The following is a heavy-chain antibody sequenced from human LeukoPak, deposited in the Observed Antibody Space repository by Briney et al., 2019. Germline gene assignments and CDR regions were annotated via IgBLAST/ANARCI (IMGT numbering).Heavy chain of an antibody. CDR2: ISYDGSTK. J-gene: IGHJ4*02. D-gene: IGHD6-19*01. CDR1: GFTFSSYA. Sequence: GGSLRLSCAASGFTFSSYAMHWVRQAPGKGLEWVAVISYDGSTKYYADSVKGRFTISRDNSKNTLYLQMNSLRAEDTAVYYCARDSAVAHYFDYWGQGTLVTVSS. V-gene: IGHV3-30-3*01. CDR3: ARDSAVAHYFDY.